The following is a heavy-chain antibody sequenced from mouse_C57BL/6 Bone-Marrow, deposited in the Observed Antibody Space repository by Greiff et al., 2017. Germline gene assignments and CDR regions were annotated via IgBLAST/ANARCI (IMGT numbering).Heavy chain of an antibody. CDR3: ARQTTMITTGAMDY. Sequence: EVQLVESGGGLVQPGESLKLSCESNDYAFPSPDMSWVRKTPETRLVLVAALNSDGGSTYYPDTMERRFIISRDNTKKTLYLQMSSRRSEDTALYDCARQTTMITTGAMDYWGQGTSVTVSS. J-gene: IGHJ4*01. CDR2: LNSDGGST. D-gene: IGHD2-4*01. CDR1: DYAFPSPD. V-gene: IGHV5-2*01.